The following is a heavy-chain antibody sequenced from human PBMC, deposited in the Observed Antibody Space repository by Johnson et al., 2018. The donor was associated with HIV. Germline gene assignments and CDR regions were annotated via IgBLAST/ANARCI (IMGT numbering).Heavy chain of an antibody. CDR2: VTYDGSKK. V-gene: IGHV3-30*03. J-gene: IGHJ3*02. CDR3: ASSRRGQQLVPLAFDI. D-gene: IGHD6-13*01. Sequence: QVQLVESGGGVVQPGRSLRLSCAASGFTFSSYAIHWVRQAPGKGLEWVAFVTYDGSKKYYADSVKGRFTISRDNSKNPLYLQMNSLRAEDTAVYYCASSRRGQQLVPLAFDIWGQGTMVTVSS. CDR1: GFTFSSYA.